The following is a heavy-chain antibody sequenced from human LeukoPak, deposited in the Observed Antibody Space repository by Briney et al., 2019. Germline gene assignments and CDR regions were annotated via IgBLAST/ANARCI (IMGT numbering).Heavy chain of an antibody. CDR1: GYTFTSYY. J-gene: IGHJ4*02. CDR3: ARHPSAGPTALDY. CDR2: INPSGGST. Sequence: ASVNVSCTASGYTFTSYYMHWVRQAPGQGLEWMGIINPSGGSTSYAQKFQGRVTMTRDTSTSTVYMELSSLRSEDTAVYYCARHPSAGPTALDYWGQGTLVTVSS. V-gene: IGHV1-46*01. D-gene: IGHD6-13*01.